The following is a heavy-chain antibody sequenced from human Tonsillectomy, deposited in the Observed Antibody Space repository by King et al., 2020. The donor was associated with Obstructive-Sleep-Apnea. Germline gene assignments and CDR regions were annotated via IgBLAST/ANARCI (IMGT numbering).Heavy chain of an antibody. D-gene: IGHD2-15*01. CDR3: AREVYCRGGSCYSGVWFDP. V-gene: IGHV3-7*03. Sequence: VQLVESGGGLVQPGGSLRLSCAASGFTFSSYWMSWVRQAPGKGLEWVANIKQDGSEKYYVDSVKGRFTISRDNAKNSVYLQMNSLRAEDTAVYYCAREVYCRGGSCYSGVWFDPWGQGTLVTVPS. CDR1: GFTFSSYW. J-gene: IGHJ5*02. CDR2: IKQDGSEK.